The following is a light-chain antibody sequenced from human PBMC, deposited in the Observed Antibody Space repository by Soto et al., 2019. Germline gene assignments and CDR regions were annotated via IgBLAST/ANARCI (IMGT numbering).Light chain of an antibody. Sequence: DIQMTQSPSSLSASVGDRVTITCRASQSISSYLNWYQQKPGKAPKLLIYAASSLHSGVPSRFSGSRSGTDFTLTISSLQPEDFAIYYCQQGYSSLTFGGGTMVEIK. CDR3: QQGYSSLT. CDR1: QSISSY. J-gene: IGKJ4*01. V-gene: IGKV1-39*01. CDR2: AAS.